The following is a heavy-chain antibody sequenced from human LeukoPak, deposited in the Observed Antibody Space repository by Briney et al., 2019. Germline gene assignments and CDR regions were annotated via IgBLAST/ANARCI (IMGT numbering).Heavy chain of an antibody. CDR3: AKDPFFRGDYYYYMDV. V-gene: IGHV3-9*01. J-gene: IGHJ6*03. Sequence: PGGSLRLSCVASGFNFDDYAMHWVRQAPGKGLEWVSGISWDSGSIGYADSVRGRFTISRDNAENSLYLQMNSLKPEDTALYYCAKDPFFRGDYYYYMDVWGKGTTVTISS. D-gene: IGHD3-10*01. CDR2: ISWDSGSI. CDR1: GFNFDDYA.